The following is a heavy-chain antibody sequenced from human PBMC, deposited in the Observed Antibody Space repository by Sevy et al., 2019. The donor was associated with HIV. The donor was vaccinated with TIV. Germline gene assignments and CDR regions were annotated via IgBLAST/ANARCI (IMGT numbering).Heavy chain of an antibody. CDR2: IMPSGIT. Sequence: SETLSLTCAVYGGSLSGYYWSWIRQPPGKGLERIGEIMPSGITNYNPSLKSRVSISIDTSKNQFSLKVNSVTAADTAIYYCARGQWEHPFWCQGTQVTVSS. D-gene: IGHD1-26*01. CDR3: ARGQWEHPF. V-gene: IGHV4-34*01. CDR1: GGSLSGYY. J-gene: IGHJ4*02.